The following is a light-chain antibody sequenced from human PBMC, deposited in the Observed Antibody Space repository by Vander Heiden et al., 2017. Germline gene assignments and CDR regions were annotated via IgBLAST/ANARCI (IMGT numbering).Light chain of an antibody. V-gene: IGKV1D-16*01. Sequence: DIQMTQSPSSLSASVGDTVTITCRASQEIRSWLAWSQQKPGIAPKSLIYGASILETGVPSRFSGSGSGTDFTLTIKNLQPEDFATYYCQQYSAYPLTFGGGTKVEIK. CDR1: QEIRSW. CDR3: QQYSAYPLT. J-gene: IGKJ4*01. CDR2: GAS.